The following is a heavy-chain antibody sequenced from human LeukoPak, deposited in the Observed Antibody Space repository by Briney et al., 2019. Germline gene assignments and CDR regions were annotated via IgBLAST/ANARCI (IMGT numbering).Heavy chain of an antibody. CDR1: GGSISSYY. V-gene: IGHV4-59*01. CDR2: IYYSGST. J-gene: IGHJ1*01. Sequence: PSETLSLTCTVSGGSISSYYWSWIRQPPGKGLEWIGYIYYSGSTNYNPSLKSRVTMSVDTSKNQFSLKLSSVTAADTAVYYCARAGPYDSRYFQHWGQGTLVTVSS. D-gene: IGHD3-22*01. CDR3: ARAGPYDSRYFQH.